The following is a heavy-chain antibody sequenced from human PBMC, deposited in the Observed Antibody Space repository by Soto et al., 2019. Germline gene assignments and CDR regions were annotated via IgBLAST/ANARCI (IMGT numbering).Heavy chain of an antibody. CDR1: GFTFTTYA. Sequence: EVQVLESGGGLVQPGGSLRLSCVASGFTFTTYAMTWVRQAPGKGLEWVSIISGSGGSTHYADSVKGRFIISRDNSKNTLYLQMTGLRAEDTAVYYCAKTGFGRYCSSTSCVHFDYRGQGTLVTVSS. V-gene: IGHV3-23*01. D-gene: IGHD2-2*01. CDR3: AKTGFGRYCSSTSCVHFDY. CDR2: ISGSGGST. J-gene: IGHJ4*02.